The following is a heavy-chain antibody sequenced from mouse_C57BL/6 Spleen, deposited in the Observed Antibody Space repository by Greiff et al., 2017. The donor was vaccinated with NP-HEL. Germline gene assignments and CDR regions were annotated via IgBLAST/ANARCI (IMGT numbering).Heavy chain of an antibody. Sequence: EVQLVESEGGLVQPGSSMKLSCTASGFTFSDYYMAWVRQVPEKGLEWVANINYDGSSTYYLDSLKSRFIISRDNAKNILYLQMSSLKSEDTATYYCARRRYDFHAMDYWGQGTSVTVSS. CDR1: GFTFSDYY. V-gene: IGHV5-16*01. J-gene: IGHJ4*01. D-gene: IGHD2-4*01. CDR2: INYDGSST. CDR3: ARRRYDFHAMDY.